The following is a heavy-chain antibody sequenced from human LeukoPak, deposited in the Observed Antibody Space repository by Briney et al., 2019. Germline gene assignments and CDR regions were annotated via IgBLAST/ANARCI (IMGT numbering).Heavy chain of an antibody. Sequence: SETLSLTCAVYGGSFSGYYWSWIRQPPGKGLEWIGEINHSGSTNYNSSLKSRVTISVDTSKNQFSLKLSSVTAADTAVYYCARRVSSGYFIKLDYWGQGTLVTVSS. CDR3: ARRVSSGYFIKLDY. CDR1: GGSFSGYY. D-gene: IGHD3-22*01. J-gene: IGHJ4*02. V-gene: IGHV4-34*01. CDR2: INHSGST.